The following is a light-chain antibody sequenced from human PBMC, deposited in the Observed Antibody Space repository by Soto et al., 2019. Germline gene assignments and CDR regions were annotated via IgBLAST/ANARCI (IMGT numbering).Light chain of an antibody. V-gene: IGLV1-47*01. J-gene: IGLJ3*02. CDR2: RNN. Sequence: QLVLTQPPSASGTPGQRVIISCSGSSSNIGSNYVYWYQQLPGTAPKLLIYRNNQRPSGVPDRFSGSKSGTSASLAISGLRSEDDADYYCAAWDDTLSGPVFGGGTKVTVL. CDR3: AAWDDTLSGPV. CDR1: SSNIGSNY.